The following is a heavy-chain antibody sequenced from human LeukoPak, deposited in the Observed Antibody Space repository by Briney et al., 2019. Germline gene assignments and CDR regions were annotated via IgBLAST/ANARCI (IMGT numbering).Heavy chain of an antibody. V-gene: IGHV1-18*01. CDR2: INTYNGKP. D-gene: IGHD3-3*01. CDR3: ASRSGSTPYYFDY. J-gene: IGHJ4*02. Sequence: ASVKLSCTASGGSFNRYGISWVRQAPAQGLEWMGWINTYNGKPNYAQKLQGRVTMTTDTSTSTAYMELRSLRSDDTAVYYCASRSGSTPYYFDYWGQGTLVTVSS. CDR1: GGSFNRYG.